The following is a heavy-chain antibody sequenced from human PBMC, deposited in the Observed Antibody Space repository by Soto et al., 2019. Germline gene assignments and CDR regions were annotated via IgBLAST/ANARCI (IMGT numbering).Heavy chain of an antibody. CDR1: GYSISSGYY. V-gene: IGHV4-38-2*01. J-gene: IGHJ6*04. Sequence: SETLSLTCAVSGYSISSGYYWGWIRQPPGKGLEWIGSIYHSGSTYYNPSLKSRVTISVDTSKNQFSLKLSSVTAADTAVYYCARPTVTGLYYGMDVWGKGTTVTVS. D-gene: IGHD4-4*01. CDR3: ARPTVTGLYYGMDV. CDR2: IYHSGST.